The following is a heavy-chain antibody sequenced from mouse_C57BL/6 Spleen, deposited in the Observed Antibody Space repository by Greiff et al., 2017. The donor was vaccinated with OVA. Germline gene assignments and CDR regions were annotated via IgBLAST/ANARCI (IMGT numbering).Heavy chain of an antibody. CDR1: GFTFSSYA. CDR2: ISDGGSYT. CDR3: ARALYDYDEGYAMDY. J-gene: IGHJ4*01. V-gene: IGHV5-4*01. D-gene: IGHD2-4*01. Sequence: DVHLVESGGGLVKPGGSLKLSCAASGFTFSSYAMSWVRQTPEKRLEWVATISDGGSYTYYPDNVKGRFTISRDNAKNNLYLQMSHLKSEDTAMYYCARALYDYDEGYAMDYWGQGTSVTVSS.